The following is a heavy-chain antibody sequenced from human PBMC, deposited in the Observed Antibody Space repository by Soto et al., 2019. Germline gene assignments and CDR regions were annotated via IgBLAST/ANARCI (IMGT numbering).Heavy chain of an antibody. J-gene: IGHJ4*02. Sequence: PSETLSLTCDVSGDSFSSSNWWNWVRQSPGKGLEWIGEIYHSGSTNHNPSFKSRITISVDKSKNQFSLKLSSVTAADTAVYYCASRASVPFYYGSGSYFDYWGQGTLVTVSS. CDR3: ASRASVPFYYGSGSYFDY. CDR2: IYHSGST. CDR1: GDSFSSSNW. D-gene: IGHD3-10*01. V-gene: IGHV4-4*02.